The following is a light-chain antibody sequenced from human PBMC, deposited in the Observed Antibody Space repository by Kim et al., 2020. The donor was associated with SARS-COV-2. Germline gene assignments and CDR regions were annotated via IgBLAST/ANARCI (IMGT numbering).Light chain of an antibody. CDR3: QAWDSSTEV. Sequence: SYELTQPPSVSVSPGQTASITCSGDKWGDKYACWYQQKPGQSPVLIIYQDNKRPSGIPERFSGSNSGNTATLTISGTQAMDEADYYCQAWDSSTEVFGGGTQLTVL. V-gene: IGLV3-1*01. CDR2: QDN. CDR1: KWGDKY. J-gene: IGLJ2*01.